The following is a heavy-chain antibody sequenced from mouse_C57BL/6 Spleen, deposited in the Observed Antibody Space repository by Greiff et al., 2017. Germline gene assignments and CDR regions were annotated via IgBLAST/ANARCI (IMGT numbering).Heavy chain of an antibody. Sequence: QVQLQQSGAELVRPGASVTLSCKASGYTFTDYEMHWVKQTPVHGLEWIGAIDPETGGTAYNQKFKGKAILTADKSSSTAYMELRSLTSEDSAVYYCTREETGTGFDYWGQGTTLTVSS. J-gene: IGHJ2*01. V-gene: IGHV1-15*01. CDR1: GYTFTDYE. CDR3: TREETGTGFDY. D-gene: IGHD4-1*01. CDR2: IDPETGGT.